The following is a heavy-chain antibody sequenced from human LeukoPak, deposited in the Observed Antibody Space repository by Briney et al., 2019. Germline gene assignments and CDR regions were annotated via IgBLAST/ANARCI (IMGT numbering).Heavy chain of an antibody. D-gene: IGHD3-3*01. CDR3: AKAATFGVVRTSAFDI. J-gene: IGHJ3*02. Sequence: GGSLRLSCAASGFTFSDYYMSWIGQAPGKGLEWVSDISSSGSTIYYADSVKGRFTISRDNAKNSLYLQMNSLRAEDTAVYYCAKAATFGVVRTSAFDIWGQGTMVTVSS. V-gene: IGHV3-11*01. CDR1: GFTFSDYY. CDR2: ISSSGSTI.